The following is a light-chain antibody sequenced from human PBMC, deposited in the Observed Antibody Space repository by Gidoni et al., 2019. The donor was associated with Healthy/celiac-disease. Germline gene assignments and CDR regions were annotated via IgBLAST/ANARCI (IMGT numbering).Light chain of an antibody. V-gene: IGLV3-21*02. Sequence: SYVLTQPPSVSVAPGQTARITCGGNNSGSKSVHWYQQKPGQAPVVVVYDNSDRPSGIPERFSGSNSGNTATLTISRVEAGDEADYYCQVWDSSSDHSWVFGGGTKLTVL. CDR1: NSGSKS. CDR3: QVWDSSSDHSWV. J-gene: IGLJ3*02. CDR2: DNS.